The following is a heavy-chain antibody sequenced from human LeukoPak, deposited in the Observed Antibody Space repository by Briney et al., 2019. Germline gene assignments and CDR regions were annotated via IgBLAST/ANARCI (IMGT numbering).Heavy chain of an antibody. D-gene: IGHD3-10*01. CDR3: ARGTMVRGVIITEGY. V-gene: IGHV1-2*02. CDR2: INPNSGGT. Sequence: VASVKVSCQASGYTFTGYYMHWVRQAPGQGLEWMGWINPNSGGTNYAQKFQGRVTMTRDTSISTAYMELSRLRSDDTAVYYCARGTMVRGVIITEGYWGQGTLVTVSS. J-gene: IGHJ4*02. CDR1: GYTFTGYY.